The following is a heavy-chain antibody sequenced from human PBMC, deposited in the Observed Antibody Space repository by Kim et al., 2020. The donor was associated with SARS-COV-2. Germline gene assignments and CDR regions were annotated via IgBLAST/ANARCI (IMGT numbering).Heavy chain of an antibody. V-gene: IGHV4-59*09. CDR3: ATGGGWLPDY. D-gene: IGHD5-12*01. J-gene: IGHJ4*02. CDR2: GTT. Sequence: GTTNYTPSLKSRVTILVDTSKNQFSLKLTSVTAADTAVYYCATGGGWLPDYGGQGTLVTVSS.